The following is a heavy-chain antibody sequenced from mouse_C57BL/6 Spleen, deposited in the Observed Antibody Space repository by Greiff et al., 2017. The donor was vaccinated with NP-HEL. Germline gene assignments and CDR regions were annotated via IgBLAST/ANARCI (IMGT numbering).Heavy chain of an antibody. V-gene: IGHV5-16*01. CDR1: GFTFSDYY. J-gene: IGHJ2*01. CDR2: INDDGSST. D-gene: IGHD2-3*01. CDR3: ARYDGVLRPAYYFDY. Sequence: EVRLVESEGGLVQPGSSMKLSCTASGFTFSDYYMAWVRQVPEKGLEWVANINDDGSSTYYLDSLKSRFIISRDNAKKILYLQMSSLKSEDTDTYYCARYDGVLRPAYYFDYWGQGTTLTDSS.